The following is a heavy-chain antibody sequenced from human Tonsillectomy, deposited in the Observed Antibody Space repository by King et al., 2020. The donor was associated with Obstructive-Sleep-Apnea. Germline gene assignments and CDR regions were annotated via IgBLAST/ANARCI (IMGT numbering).Heavy chain of an antibody. Sequence: VQLVESGGGLVQPGGSLRLSCAASGFTFSSYWMHWVRQAPGKGLVWVSRINSDGSSTSYADSVKGRFTISRDNAKNTLYLQMNSLRAEDTDVYYCASGEYYDILTGYITEYFQHWGQGTLVTVSS. CDR1: GFTFSSYW. CDR2: INSDGSST. V-gene: IGHV3-74*01. D-gene: IGHD3-9*01. J-gene: IGHJ1*01. CDR3: ASGEYYDILTGYITEYFQH.